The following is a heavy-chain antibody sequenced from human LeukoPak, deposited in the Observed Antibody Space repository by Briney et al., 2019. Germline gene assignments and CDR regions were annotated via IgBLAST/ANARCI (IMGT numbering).Heavy chain of an antibody. Sequence: GGSLRLSCAASGFTFSGYWMTWVRQAPGKGLEWVANIKQDGSEKYYVDSVKGRFTISRDNAKNSLFLQMNTLIADDTAVYYCARDLRITVIVERGPVDYWGQGTLVTVSS. CDR1: GFTFSGYW. V-gene: IGHV3-7*01. CDR3: ARDLRITVIVERGPVDY. D-gene: IGHD3-22*01. CDR2: IKQDGSEK. J-gene: IGHJ4*02.